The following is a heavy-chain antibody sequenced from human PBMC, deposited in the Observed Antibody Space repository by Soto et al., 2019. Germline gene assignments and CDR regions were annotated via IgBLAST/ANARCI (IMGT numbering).Heavy chain of an antibody. CDR1: GFTFSSYS. CDR3: ARDELVVPAAMGGAFDI. Sequence: EVQLVESGGGLVKPGGSLRLSCAASGFTFSSYSMNWVRQAPGKGLEWGSSISSSSSYIYYADSVKGRFTISRDNAKNSLYLQMNSLRAEDTAVYYCARDELVVPAAMGGAFDIWGQGTMVTVSS. V-gene: IGHV3-21*01. CDR2: ISSSSSYI. D-gene: IGHD2-2*01. J-gene: IGHJ3*02.